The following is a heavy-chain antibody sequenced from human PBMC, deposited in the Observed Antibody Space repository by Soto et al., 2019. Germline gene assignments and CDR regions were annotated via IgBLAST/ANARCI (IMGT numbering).Heavy chain of an antibody. D-gene: IGHD5-12*01. CDR1: GGTFSSYV. J-gene: IGHJ4*02. V-gene: IGHV1-69*12. CDR2: IIPIFATA. CDR3: AIGIDGYNFY. Sequence: QVQLVQSGAEVKKPGSSVKVSCKASGGTFSSYVISWVRQAPGQGLEWMGGIIPIFATANYAQKFQGRVTITADESTNTAFMELSSLTYEDTAVYYCAIGIDGYNFYWGQGTLVTVSS.